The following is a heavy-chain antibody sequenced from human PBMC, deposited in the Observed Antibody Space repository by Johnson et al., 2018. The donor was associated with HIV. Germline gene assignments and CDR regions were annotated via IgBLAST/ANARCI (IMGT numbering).Heavy chain of an antibody. Sequence: VLLVESGGGVVRPGGSLRLSCAASGFTFDDYGMSWVRQAPGKGLEWVSGINWNSGSRSYADSVKGRVTISRDNAKNSLYLQMNSLRAEDTALYYCARDSPGEMTMVQGVIGIWGQGTMVTVSS. CDR1: GFTFDDYG. V-gene: IGHV3-20*04. J-gene: IGHJ3*02. CDR3: ARDSPGEMTMVQGVIGI. CDR2: INWNSGSR. D-gene: IGHD3-10*01.